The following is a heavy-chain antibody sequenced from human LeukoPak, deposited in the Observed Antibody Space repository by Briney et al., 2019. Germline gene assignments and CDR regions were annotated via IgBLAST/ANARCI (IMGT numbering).Heavy chain of an antibody. CDR1: GGSIGEYY. CDR2: MSNSGAT. D-gene: IGHD5-12*01. CDR3: ASGRGNAWLLDY. V-gene: IGHV4-59*01. J-gene: IGHJ4*02. Sequence: SETLSLTCTVSGGSIGEYYLTWIRQPPGKGLEWIGYMSNSGATTYNPSLRSRVTMSVDTSKNQFSLRLTSVTAADTAVYYCASGRGNAWLLDYWGQGTLVTVSS.